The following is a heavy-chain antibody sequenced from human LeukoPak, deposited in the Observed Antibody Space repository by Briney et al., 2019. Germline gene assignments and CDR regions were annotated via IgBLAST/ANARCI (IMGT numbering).Heavy chain of an antibody. V-gene: IGHV3-7*01. D-gene: IGHD3-9*01. CDR1: GFTFSSHW. CDR3: ATHGYSELRYFDWSTNE. Sequence: GGSLRLSCVVSGFTFSSHWMSWVRQAPGKGLEWVANIKEDGSEKYYVDPVKGRLTISRDNAKKSLYLQMDSLRAEDTAVYYCATHGYSELRYFDWSTNEWGQGTLVTVSS. J-gene: IGHJ4*02. CDR2: IKEDGSEK.